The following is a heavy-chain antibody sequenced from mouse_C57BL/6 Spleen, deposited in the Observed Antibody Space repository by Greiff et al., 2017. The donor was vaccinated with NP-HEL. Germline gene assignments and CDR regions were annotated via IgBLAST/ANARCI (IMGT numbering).Heavy chain of an antibody. CDR1: GFTFSSYT. V-gene: IGHV5-9*01. D-gene: IGHD1-1*01. CDR2: ISGGGGNT. CDR3: ARHDYGSSYVNYAMDY. Sequence: EVTLVESGAGLVKPGASLTLSCAASGFTFSSYTMSWVRQTPVQRLEWVATISGGGGNTYYHDSVKGRFTISRDNAKNTLYLQMSSLRSEDTALYYCARHDYGSSYVNYAMDYWGQGTSVTVSS. J-gene: IGHJ4*01.